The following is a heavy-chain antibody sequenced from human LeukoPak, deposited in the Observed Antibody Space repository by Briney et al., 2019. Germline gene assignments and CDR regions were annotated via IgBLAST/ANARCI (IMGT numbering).Heavy chain of an antibody. J-gene: IGHJ4*02. CDR3: ARPPLGQKGPFDY. Sequence: GESLKISCKGCGYIFTSYWIGWVRQMPGKGLEWMGIIYPGDSDTRYSPSFQGRVTISADKSISTAYLQWSSLKASDTAMYYCARPPLGQKGPFDYWGQGTLVTVSS. CDR1: GYIFTSYW. CDR2: IYPGDSDT. V-gene: IGHV5-51*01.